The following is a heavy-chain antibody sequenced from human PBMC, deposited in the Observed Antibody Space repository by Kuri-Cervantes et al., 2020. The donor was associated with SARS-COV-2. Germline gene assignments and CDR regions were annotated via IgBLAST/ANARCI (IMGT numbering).Heavy chain of an antibody. CDR3: ATWVPTRLFGEELKNDAFDI. D-gene: IGHD3-10*01. CDR1: GYTLTELS. Sequence: ASVKVSCKVSGYTLTELSMHWVRQAPGKGLEWMGGFDPEDGETIYAQKFQGRVTMTEDTSTDTAHMELGSLRSEDTAVYYCATWVPTRLFGEELKNDAFDIWGQGTTVTVSS. CDR2: FDPEDGET. V-gene: IGHV1-24*01. J-gene: IGHJ3*02.